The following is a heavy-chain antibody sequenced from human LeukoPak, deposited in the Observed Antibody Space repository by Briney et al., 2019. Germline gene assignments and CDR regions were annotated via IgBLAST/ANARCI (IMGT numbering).Heavy chain of an antibody. J-gene: IGHJ4*02. V-gene: IGHV3-30*18. Sequence: PGGSLRLSCAASGFTFSSYGMHWVRQAPGKGLEWVAVISYDGSNKYYADSVKGRFTISGDNSKNTLYLQMNSLRAEDTAVYYCAKARGVVTASPTDYWGQGTLVTVSS. CDR3: AKARGVVTASPTDY. CDR2: ISYDGSNK. D-gene: IGHD2-21*02. CDR1: GFTFSSYG.